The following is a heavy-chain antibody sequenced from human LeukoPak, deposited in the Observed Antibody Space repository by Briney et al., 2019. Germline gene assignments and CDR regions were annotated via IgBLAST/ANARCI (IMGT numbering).Heavy chain of an antibody. J-gene: IGHJ5*02. CDR1: GYTFTGYY. CDR3: ARRNYDFWSTENWFDP. V-gene: IGHV1-2*02. CDR2: INPNSGGT. Sequence: ASVKVSCKASGYTFTGYYMHWVRQAPGQGLEWMGWINPNSGGTNYAQKLQGGVTMTTDTSTSTAYMELRSLRSDDTAVYYCARRNYDFWSTENWFDPWGQGTLVTVSS. D-gene: IGHD3-3*01.